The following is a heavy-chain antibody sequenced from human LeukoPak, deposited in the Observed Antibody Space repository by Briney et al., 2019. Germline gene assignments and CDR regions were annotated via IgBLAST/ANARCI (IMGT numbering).Heavy chain of an antibody. CDR2: IYHSGTT. D-gene: IGHD3-22*01. Sequence: SETLSLTCTVSGYSINNNYYWDWIRQPPGKGLEWIASIYHSGTTYYNPALKSRVTISLDTSKNQFSLKLSSVTAADTAVYYCARDRYYYDSSARYFDYWGQGTLVTVSS. CDR3: ARDRYYYDSSARYFDY. J-gene: IGHJ4*02. CDR1: GYSINNNYY. V-gene: IGHV4-38-2*02.